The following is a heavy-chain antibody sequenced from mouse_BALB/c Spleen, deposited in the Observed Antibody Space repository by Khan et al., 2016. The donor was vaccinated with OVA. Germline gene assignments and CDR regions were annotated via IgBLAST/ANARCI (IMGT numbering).Heavy chain of an antibody. CDR1: GYTFTSYW. V-gene: IGHV1-7*01. Sequence: QIQLVQSGAELAKPGASVKMSCKASGYTFTSYWMHWIKQRPGPGLEWIGYINPTSGYTDYNQKFKDKATLTADKSSSTAYMQLNSLTSDDSAVYYCARDRIDYWGQGTTLTVSS. J-gene: IGHJ2*01. CDR3: ARDRIDY. CDR2: INPTSGYT.